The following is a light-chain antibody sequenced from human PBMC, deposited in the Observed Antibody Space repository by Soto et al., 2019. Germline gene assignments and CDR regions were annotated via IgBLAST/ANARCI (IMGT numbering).Light chain of an antibody. Sequence: QSALTQPASVSGSPGQSITISCTGSSSDVGGYNYVSWYQQHPGTAPQLMIYEVSKRPSGVSNRFSGSKSGNTASLTIAGLQAEDEADYYCSSYTSRSTLVFGGGTKLTVL. CDR3: SSYTSRSTLV. CDR1: SSDVGGYNY. V-gene: IGLV2-14*01. J-gene: IGLJ2*01. CDR2: EVS.